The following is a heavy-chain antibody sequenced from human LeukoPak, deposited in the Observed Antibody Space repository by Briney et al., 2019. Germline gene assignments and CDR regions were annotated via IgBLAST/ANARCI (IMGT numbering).Heavy chain of an antibody. CDR1: GFTFSNAW. V-gene: IGHV3-15*07. CDR3: TKMKQGDYNWFDP. CDR2: IKSQSDGGTT. Sequence: GGSLRLSCAASGFTFSNAWMNWVRQAPGKGLEWVGRIKSQSDGGTTDYAAPVKGRFAISRDDSKNTLYQQMNSLKTEDTAFYYCTKMKQGDYNWFDPWGQGTLVTVSS. J-gene: IGHJ5*02. D-gene: IGHD3-16*01.